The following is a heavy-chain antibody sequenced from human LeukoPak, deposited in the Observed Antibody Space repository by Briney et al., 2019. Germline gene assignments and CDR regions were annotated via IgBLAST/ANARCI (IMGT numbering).Heavy chain of an antibody. CDR2: MNPNSGNT. V-gene: IGHV1-8*01. Sequence: RAASVKVSCKASGYTFTSYDINWVRQATGQGLEWMGWMNPNSGNTGYAQKFQGRVTMTRNTSISTAYMELSSLRSEDTAVYYCARGPWRFGDHNPYYYYMDVWGKGTTVTVSS. CDR3: ARGPWRFGDHNPYYYYMDV. D-gene: IGHD3-10*01. CDR1: GYTFTSYD. J-gene: IGHJ6*03.